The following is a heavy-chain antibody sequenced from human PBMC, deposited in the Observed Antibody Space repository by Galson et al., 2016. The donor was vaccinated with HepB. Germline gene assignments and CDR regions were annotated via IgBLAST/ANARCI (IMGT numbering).Heavy chain of an antibody. CDR1: GDSVSSNSAA. Sequence: CAISGDSVSSNSAAWNWFRQSPSRGLECLGRTYYRSKWYHDYAPSVKSRITINPDTSKNQFSLQLSSVTPEDSAVYFCARGNYGTDVYYYYGLDVWGQGTAVIVSS. D-gene: IGHD1/OR15-1a*01. J-gene: IGHJ6*02. V-gene: IGHV6-1*01. CDR3: ARGNYGTDVYYYYGLDV. CDR2: TYYRSKWYH.